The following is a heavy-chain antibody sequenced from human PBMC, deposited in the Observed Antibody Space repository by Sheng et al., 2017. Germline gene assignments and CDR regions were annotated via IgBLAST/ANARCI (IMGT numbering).Heavy chain of an antibody. Sequence: QVHLQESGPGLVKPSETLSLTCIVSGGSISNYYWTWIRQSPGKGLEWLGYIYYSGSTTHNPSLKSRVTISVDTSKNQFSLNLSSVTAADTAVYFCAKYIRGPEYYFDDWGQGFLVTVSS. J-gene: IGHJ4*02. V-gene: IGHV4-59*03. D-gene: IGHD6-6*01. CDR3: AKYIRGPEYYFDD. CDR1: GGSISNYY. CDR2: IYYSGST.